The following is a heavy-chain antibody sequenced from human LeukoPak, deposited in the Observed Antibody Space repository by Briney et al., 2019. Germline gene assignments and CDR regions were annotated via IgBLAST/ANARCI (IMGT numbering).Heavy chain of an antibody. J-gene: IGHJ6*02. CDR3: ARDNTQDYYDSNGYYYYYYYGMDV. CDR2: IYSGGST. V-gene: IGHV3-66*01. Sequence: GGSLRLSCAASGFTVSSNYMSWVRQAPGKGLEWVSVIYSGGSTYYADSVKGRFTISRDNSKNTLYLQMNSLRAEDTAVYYCARDNTQDYYDSNGYYYYYYYGMDVWGQGTTVTVSS. D-gene: IGHD3-22*01. CDR1: GFTVSSNY.